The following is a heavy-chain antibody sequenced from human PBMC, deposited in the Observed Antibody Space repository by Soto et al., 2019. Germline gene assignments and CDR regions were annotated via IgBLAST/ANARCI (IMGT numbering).Heavy chain of an antibody. CDR2: IYYSGST. J-gene: IGHJ6*01. V-gene: IGHV4-59*01. CDR3: ARTSSGWYVFDYYYYGTDV. CDR1: GGSISIYY. Sequence: PAETLSLTCTVSGGSISIYYWSWIRQPPGKGLEWIGYIYYSGSTNYNPSLKSRVTISVDTSKNQFSLKLSSVTAADTAVYYCARTSSGWYVFDYYYYGTDVWGKGAXVTVSS. D-gene: IGHD6-19*01.